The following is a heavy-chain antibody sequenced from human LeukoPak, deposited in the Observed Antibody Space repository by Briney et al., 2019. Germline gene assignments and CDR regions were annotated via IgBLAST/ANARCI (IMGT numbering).Heavy chain of an antibody. D-gene: IGHD3-10*01. CDR2: IYSRGDT. CDR3: AKEGDYYGSGSYRDGFDI. J-gene: IGHJ3*02. CDR1: EFIVSINY. V-gene: IGHV3-66*01. Sequence: GGSLRLSCAASEFIVSINYMTWVRQAPGKGLEWVSLIYSRGDTKYADSVKGRFTISRDNSKNTLYLQMSSLRTEDTAVYYCAKEGDYYGSGSYRDGFDIWGQGTRATVSS.